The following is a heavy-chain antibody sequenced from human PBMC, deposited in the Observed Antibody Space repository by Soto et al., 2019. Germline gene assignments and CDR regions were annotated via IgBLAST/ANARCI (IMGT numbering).Heavy chain of an antibody. D-gene: IGHD1-26*01. CDR3: ARSLGETTSLFDY. CDR2: INPSSGTT. CDR1: GYIFIHCF. Sequence: QVQLVQSGAEMKQPGASVKLSCQXSGYIFIHCFMHXVRXXXXXXXEWMGGINPSSGTTTYAQKFQGRVTVTRDTSTSTVYMELSSLGSGDTAMYYCARSLGETTSLFDYWGQGSLVTVSA. J-gene: IGHJ4*02. V-gene: IGHV1-46*01.